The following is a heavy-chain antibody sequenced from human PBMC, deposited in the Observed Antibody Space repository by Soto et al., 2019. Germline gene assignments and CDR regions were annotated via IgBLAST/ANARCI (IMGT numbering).Heavy chain of an antibody. CDR1: GGSVSSGSYY. CDR2: IYYSGST. CDR3: ARGEPRNDAFDI. Sequence: QVQLQESGPGLVKPSETLSLTCTVSGGSVSSGSYYWSWIRQPPGKGLEWIGYIYYSGSTNYNPPRKSRVTISVDTSKNQFSLKLSSVTAADTAVYYCARGEPRNDAFDIWGQGTMVTVSS. V-gene: IGHV4-61*01. J-gene: IGHJ3*02. D-gene: IGHD1-1*01.